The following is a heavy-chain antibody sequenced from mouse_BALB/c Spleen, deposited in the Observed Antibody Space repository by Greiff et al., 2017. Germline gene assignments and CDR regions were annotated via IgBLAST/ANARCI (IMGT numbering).Heavy chain of an antibody. D-gene: IGHD2-1*01. CDR2: IDPANGNT. CDR3: ARSYYGNYGAFDY. J-gene: IGHJ2*01. V-gene: IGHV14-3*02. CDR1: GFNIKDTY. Sequence: VQLKESGAELVKPGASVKLSCTASGFNIKDTYMHWVKQRPEQGLEWIGRIDPANGNTKYDPKFQGKATITADTSSNTAYLQLSSLTSEDTAVYYCARSYYGNYGAFDYWGQGTTLTVSS.